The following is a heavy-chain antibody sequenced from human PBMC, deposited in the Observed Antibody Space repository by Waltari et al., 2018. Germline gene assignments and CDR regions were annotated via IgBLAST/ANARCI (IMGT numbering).Heavy chain of an antibody. J-gene: IGHJ5*02. CDR1: GGSISGFY. CDR3: AREGGGDWEWFDP. CDR2: IYYTGST. Sequence: QVQLQESGPSLLKPSETLSLICTVSGGSISGFYWSWVRQPPGKGLDWIGYIYYTGSTHFNPSLKSRVTMSVDTSKNQFSLKLSSVTAADTAFYYCAREGGGDWEWFDPWGQGTLVTVSS. V-gene: IGHV4-59*01. D-gene: IGHD2-21*02.